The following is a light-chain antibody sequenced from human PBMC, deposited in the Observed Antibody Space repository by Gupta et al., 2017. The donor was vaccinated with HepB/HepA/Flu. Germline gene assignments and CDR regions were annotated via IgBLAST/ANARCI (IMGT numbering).Light chain of an antibody. Sequence: DFVLPQPPDPLRASLGNRATTNCKSTQRVFHSSAKKNYLAWYQQKPGQPPQLLIYWASTRDSGVPDRFSGSGSGTDFTLKISSVEAEDVAIYYCHQYIQPPQTFGQGTKVEIK. V-gene: IGKV4-1*01. CDR1: QRVFHSSAKKNY. CDR2: WAS. CDR3: HQYIQPPQT. J-gene: IGKJ1*01.